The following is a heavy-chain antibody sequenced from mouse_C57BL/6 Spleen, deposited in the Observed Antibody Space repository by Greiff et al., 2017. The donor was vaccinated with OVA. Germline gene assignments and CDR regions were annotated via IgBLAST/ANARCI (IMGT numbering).Heavy chain of an antibody. V-gene: IGHV14-2*01. CDR3: ARSYDYDGGFAY. D-gene: IGHD2-4*01. Sequence: EVKLVESGAELVKPGAPVKLSCTASGFNITDYYMHWVKQRTGQGLEWIGRIDPEDGETKYAQKFQGKATITADTSSNTAYLQLSSLTSEDTAVYYCARSYDYDGGFAYWGQGTLVTVSA. CDR1: GFNITDYY. J-gene: IGHJ3*01. CDR2: IDPEDGET.